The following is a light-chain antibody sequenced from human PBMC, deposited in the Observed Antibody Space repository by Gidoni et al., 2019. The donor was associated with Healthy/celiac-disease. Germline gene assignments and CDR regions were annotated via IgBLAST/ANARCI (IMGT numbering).Light chain of an antibody. V-gene: IGKV4-1*01. Sequence: DIVMTQSTDSLAVSMGERATINCKASQSVLYSSNNKNYLAWYQQKPGQPHKLLIYWASTREAGVPVLFSGSGSGTDFTLTISSLQAEDVAVYYCQQYYSTPLTFGGGTKVEIK. CDR1: QSVLYSSNNKNY. CDR2: WAS. CDR3: QQYYSTPLT. J-gene: IGKJ4*01.